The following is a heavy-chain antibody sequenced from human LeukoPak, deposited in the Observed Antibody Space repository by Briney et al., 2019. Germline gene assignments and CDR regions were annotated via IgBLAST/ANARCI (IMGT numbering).Heavy chain of an antibody. V-gene: IGHV4-4*07. CDR1: GGSISSYY. Sequence: SETLSLTCTVSGGSISSYYWSWIRQPAGKGLEWIGRIYTSGSTNYNPSLKSRVTISVDTSKNQFSLKLSSVTAADTAVYYCAREDIVVVPADYYYYMDVWGKGTTVTISS. J-gene: IGHJ6*03. CDR3: AREDIVVVPADYYYYMDV. CDR2: IYTSGST. D-gene: IGHD2-2*01.